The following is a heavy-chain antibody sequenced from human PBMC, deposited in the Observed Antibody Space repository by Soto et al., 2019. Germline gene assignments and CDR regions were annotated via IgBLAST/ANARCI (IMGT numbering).Heavy chain of an antibody. CDR2: IIPIFGTA. V-gene: IGHV1-69*12. D-gene: IGHD2-15*01. J-gene: IGHJ4*02. CDR1: GGTFSSYA. Sequence: QVQLVQSGAEMKKHGSSVNVSCKASGGTFSSYAISWVRQAPGQGLEWMGGIIPIFGTANYAQKFQGRVTITADESTSTAYMELSSLRSEDTAVYYCYVVVEMATKPLWGQGTLVTVSS. CDR3: YVVVEMATKPL.